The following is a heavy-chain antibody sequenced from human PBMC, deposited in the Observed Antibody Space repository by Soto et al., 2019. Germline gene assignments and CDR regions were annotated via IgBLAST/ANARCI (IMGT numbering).Heavy chain of an antibody. D-gene: IGHD5-12*01. CDR3: ARPDGVYSGYVDH. CDR2: IYPGDSDP. CDR1: GYSITSYW. J-gene: IGHJ4*02. V-gene: IGHV5-51*01. Sequence: GDSLKISCKGSGYSITSYWIGLVRQMPGKGLEWMGIIYPGDSDPRYSPSFQGQVTISADKSISTAYLQWSSLKVSDTAMYYCARPDGVYSGYVDHWGQGTLVTVSS.